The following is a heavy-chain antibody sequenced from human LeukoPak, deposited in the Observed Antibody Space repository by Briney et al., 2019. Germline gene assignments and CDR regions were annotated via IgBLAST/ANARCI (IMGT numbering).Heavy chain of an antibody. CDR3: ARSYCSSSSCYAHHYYYYMDV. J-gene: IGHJ6*03. D-gene: IGHD2-2*01. Sequence: PGGYLRLSCAASGFTFSSYPLNWVRQAPGKGLEWVAIISYDGASQHYADSVKGRFTIARDDSENTLYLQMNSLRAEDAAVYYCARSYCSSSSCYAHHYYYYMDVWGNGTTVTVSS. V-gene: IGHV3-30*04. CDR1: GFTFSSYP. CDR2: ISYDGASQ.